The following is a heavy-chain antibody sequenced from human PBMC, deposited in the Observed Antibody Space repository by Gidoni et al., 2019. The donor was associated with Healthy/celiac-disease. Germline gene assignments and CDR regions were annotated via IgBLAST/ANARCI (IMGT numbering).Heavy chain of an antibody. CDR2: ISGSGGST. CDR1: GFPSSSYA. CDR3: AKTLGYYDSSGYSAY. D-gene: IGHD3-22*01. J-gene: IGHJ4*02. Sequence: EVQLLASGGGLVQHGGSLRLSCADSGFPSSSYAMSWVRQAPGKGLEWVSAISGSGGSTYYADSVKGRFTISRDNSKNTLYLQMNSLRAEDTAVYYCAKTLGYYDSSGYSAYWGQGTLVTVSS. V-gene: IGHV3-23*01.